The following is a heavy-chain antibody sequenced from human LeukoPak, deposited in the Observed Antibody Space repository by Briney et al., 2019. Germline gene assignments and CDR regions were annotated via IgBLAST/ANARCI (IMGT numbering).Heavy chain of an antibody. CDR3: ARGAGFDWLNRINWFDP. J-gene: IGHJ5*02. CDR2: IYYSGST. V-gene: IGHV4-31*03. CDR1: GGSISSGGYY. D-gene: IGHD3-9*01. Sequence: PSQTLSLTCTVSGGSISSGGYYWSWIRQHPGKGPEWIGYIYYSGSTYYNPSLKSRVTISVDTSKNQFSLKLSSVTAADTAVYYCARGAGFDWLNRINWFDPWGQGTLVTVSS.